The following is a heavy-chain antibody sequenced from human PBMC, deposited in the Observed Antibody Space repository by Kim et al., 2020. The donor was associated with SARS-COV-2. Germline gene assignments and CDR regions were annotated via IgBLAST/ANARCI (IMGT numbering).Heavy chain of an antibody. J-gene: IGHJ4*02. V-gene: IGHV1-18*01. Sequence: PQRQGRVTMTPDTSTRTAYMELRSLRSDDTAVYYCARDSGSTAYYFDYWGQGTLVTVSS. CDR3: ARDSGSTAYYFDY. D-gene: IGHD3-10*01.